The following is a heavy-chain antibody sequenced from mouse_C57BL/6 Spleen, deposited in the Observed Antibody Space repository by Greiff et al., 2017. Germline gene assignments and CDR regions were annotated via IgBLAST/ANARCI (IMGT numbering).Heavy chain of an antibody. CDR3: ARGHSNYWFAY. CDR2: IYPGDGDT. Sequence: VQLQQSGPELVKPGASVKISCKASGYAFSSSWMNWVKQRPGKGLEWIGRIYPGDGDTNYNGKFKGKATLTADKSSSTAYMQLSSLTSEDSAVYFCARGHSNYWFAYWGQGTLVTVSA. CDR1: GYAFSSSW. V-gene: IGHV1-82*01. D-gene: IGHD2-5*01. J-gene: IGHJ3*01.